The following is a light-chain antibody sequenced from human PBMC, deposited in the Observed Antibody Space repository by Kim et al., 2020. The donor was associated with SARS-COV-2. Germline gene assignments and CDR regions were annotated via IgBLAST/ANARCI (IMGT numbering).Light chain of an antibody. Sequence: APGKTAGITCGGNNIGSKSVHWYQQKPGQAPVLVIYYDSDRPSGIPERFSGSNSGNTATLTISRVEAGDEADYYCQVWDSSSDHPVFGTGTKVTVL. CDR3: QVWDSSSDHPV. V-gene: IGLV3-21*04. CDR2: YDS. J-gene: IGLJ1*01. CDR1: NIGSKS.